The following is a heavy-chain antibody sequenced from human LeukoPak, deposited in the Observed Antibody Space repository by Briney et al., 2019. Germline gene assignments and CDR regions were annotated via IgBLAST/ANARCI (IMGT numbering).Heavy chain of an antibody. CDR2: IFPSGGEI. V-gene: IGHV3-23*01. J-gene: IGHJ4*02. Sequence: GGSLRLSCAASAFTFSTFAMIWVRQPPGKGLEWVSSIFPSGGEIHYADSVRGRFTISRDNSKSTLSLQMNSLRAEDTALYYCAKDKAVATIFDSWGQGTLVTVSS. CDR1: AFTFSTFA. CDR3: AKDKAVATIFDS. D-gene: IGHD5-12*01.